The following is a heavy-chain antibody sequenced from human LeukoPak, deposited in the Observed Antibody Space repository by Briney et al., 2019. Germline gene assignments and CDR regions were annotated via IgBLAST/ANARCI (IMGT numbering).Heavy chain of an antibody. CDR2: IGIRGDT. CDR1: GFTFIDYD. Sequence: TGGSLRLSCAASGFTFIDYDMHWVRQVIGKGLEWVSAIGIRGDTHYSGSVKGRFTISRENAESSLYLQMNSLRAEDTAVYYCTRETWFIGNWGQGTLVTVSS. D-gene: IGHD2-8*02. V-gene: IGHV3-13*01. J-gene: IGHJ4*02. CDR3: TRETWFIGN.